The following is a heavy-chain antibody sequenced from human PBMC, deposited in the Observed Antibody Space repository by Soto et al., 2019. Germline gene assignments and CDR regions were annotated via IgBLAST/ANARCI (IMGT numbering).Heavy chain of an antibody. D-gene: IGHD6-13*01. J-gene: IGHJ5*02. CDR1: GFTFRDYA. V-gene: IGHV3-49*03. Sequence: PGGSLRLSCTGSGFTFRDYAMIWFRQAPGKGLEWLCVVRNRGYGGTTECAPSVKGRFTISRDDSKSIAYLQMDSLKSEDTAVYYCARHPERIAKIGWFDPWGQGTLVTVSS. CDR2: VRNRGYGGTT. CDR3: ARHPERIAKIGWFDP.